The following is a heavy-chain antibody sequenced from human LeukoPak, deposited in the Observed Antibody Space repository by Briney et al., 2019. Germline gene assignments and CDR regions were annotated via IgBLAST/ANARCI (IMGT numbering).Heavy chain of an antibody. Sequence: GVSLRLSCAASGFTVSSNYMSWVRQAPGKGLEWVSVIYSGGSTYYADSVKGRFTISRDNSKNTLYLQMNSLRAEDTAVYYCAKGSQKMVYARFDHWGQGTLVTVSS. D-gene: IGHD2-8*01. V-gene: IGHV3-53*05. CDR2: IYSGGST. CDR3: AKGSQKMVYARFDH. CDR1: GFTVSSNY. J-gene: IGHJ4*02.